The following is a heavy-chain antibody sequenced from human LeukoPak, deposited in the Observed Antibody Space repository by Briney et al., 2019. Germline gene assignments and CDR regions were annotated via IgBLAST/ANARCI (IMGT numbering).Heavy chain of an antibody. CDR2: FDPEDGET. CDR1: GYTLTELS. D-gene: IGHD2/OR15-2a*01. V-gene: IGHV1-24*01. Sequence: ASVKVSCKVSGYTLTELSMHWVRQAPGKGLEWMGGFDPEDGETIYAQKFQGRVTMTEDTSTDTAYMELSSLRSEDTAVYYCATTTTLKNWFDPWGQGTLVTVSS. J-gene: IGHJ5*02. CDR3: ATTTTLKNWFDP.